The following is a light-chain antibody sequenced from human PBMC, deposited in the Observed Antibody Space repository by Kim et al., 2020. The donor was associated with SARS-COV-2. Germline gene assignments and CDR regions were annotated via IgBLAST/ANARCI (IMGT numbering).Light chain of an antibody. CDR3: QSYDSSLSVGI. CDR1: SSNIGAGFE. J-gene: IGLJ2*01. CDR2: SNN. Sequence: VTISCTGSSSNIGAGFEVHWYQQLPGTAPKLLIHSNNNRPSGVPDRFSGSKSGTSASLAITGLQPEDEADYYCQSYDSSLSVGIFGGGTQLTVL. V-gene: IGLV1-40*01.